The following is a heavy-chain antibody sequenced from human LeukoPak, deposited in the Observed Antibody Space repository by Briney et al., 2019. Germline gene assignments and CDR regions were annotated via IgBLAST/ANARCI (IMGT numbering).Heavy chain of an antibody. Sequence: SGTLSLTCAVSSGSISSNNWWSWVRQPPGKGLEWIGEIYHSGSTNYNPSLKSRVTISVDKSKNQFSLRLSSVTAADTAVYYCARETMAHAFDIWGQGTMVTVSS. D-gene: IGHD3-10*01. V-gene: IGHV4-4*02. CDR3: ARETMAHAFDI. J-gene: IGHJ3*02. CDR1: SGSISSNNW. CDR2: IYHSGST.